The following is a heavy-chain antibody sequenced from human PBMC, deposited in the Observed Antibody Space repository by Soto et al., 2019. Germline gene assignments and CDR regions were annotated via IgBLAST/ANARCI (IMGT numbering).Heavy chain of an antibody. J-gene: IGHJ4*02. CDR2: INHSGST. CDR3: ARGLYYYDDFDY. V-gene: IGHV4-34*01. CDR1: GGSFSGYY. D-gene: IGHD3-22*01. Sequence: ETLPLTCAVYGGSFSGYYWSWIRQPPGKGLEWIGEINHSGSTNYNPSLKSRVTISVDTSKNQFSLKLSSVTAADTAVYYCARGLYYYDDFDYWGQGTLVTVSS.